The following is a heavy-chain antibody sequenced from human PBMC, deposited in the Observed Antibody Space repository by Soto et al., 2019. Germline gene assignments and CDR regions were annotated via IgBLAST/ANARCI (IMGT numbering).Heavy chain of an antibody. CDR2: INPNSGGT. J-gene: IGHJ6*02. Sequence: ASVKLSCKASGYTFTGYYMHWVRHAPGQGREWMGWINPNSGGTNYAQKFQGWGTMTRDTSISTAYMELSRLRSDDTAVYSCARGHLARYRFLEWLNYGMDVWGQGTTVTVSS. D-gene: IGHD3-3*01. CDR3: ARGHLARYRFLEWLNYGMDV. V-gene: IGHV1-2*04. CDR1: GYTFTGYY.